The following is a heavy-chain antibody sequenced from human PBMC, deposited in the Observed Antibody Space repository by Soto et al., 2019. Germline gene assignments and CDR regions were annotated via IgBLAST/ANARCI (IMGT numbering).Heavy chain of an antibody. Sequence: QVYLVQSGAEVRRPGASVKVSCTAFGYILTGYSLHWVRHAPGQGLEWMGWIDPNSGATNSAERFHGGDSMTRDTSISAAYLELSSLRSDDTAVYYCARGYGSSPNMELRFGMDVWGQGTTISVSS. CDR2: IDPNSGAT. D-gene: IGHD5-18*01. J-gene: IGHJ6*02. CDR3: ARGYGSSPNMELRFGMDV. CDR1: GYILTGYS. V-gene: IGHV1-2*02.